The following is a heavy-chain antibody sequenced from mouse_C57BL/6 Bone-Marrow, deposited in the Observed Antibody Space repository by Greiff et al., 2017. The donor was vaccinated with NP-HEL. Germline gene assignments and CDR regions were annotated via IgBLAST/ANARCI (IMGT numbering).Heavy chain of an antibody. Sequence: QVQLQQPGAELVRPGTSVKVSCKASGYAFTNYLIEWVKQRPGQGLEWIGVINPGSGGTNYNEKFKGKATLTADKSSSTAYMQLSSLTSEDSAVYFCARVYYSNYRSDAMDYWGQGTSVTVSS. D-gene: IGHD2-5*01. CDR1: GYAFTNYL. CDR2: INPGSGGT. J-gene: IGHJ4*01. V-gene: IGHV1-54*01. CDR3: ARVYYSNYRSDAMDY.